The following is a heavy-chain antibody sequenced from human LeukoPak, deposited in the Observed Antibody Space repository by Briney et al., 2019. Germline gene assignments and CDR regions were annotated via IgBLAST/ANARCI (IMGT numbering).Heavy chain of an antibody. CDR2: INPSGGST. J-gene: IGHJ4*02. Sequence: ASVKVSCKTSGYTFTSYYMHWVRQAPGQGLEWMGIINPSGGSTSYAQKFQGRVTMTRDTSTSTVYMELSSLRSEDMAVYYCARGAWGYDILTGYYAILDYWGQGTLVTVSS. D-gene: IGHD3-9*01. CDR1: GYTFTSYY. V-gene: IGHV1-46*03. CDR3: ARGAWGYDILTGYYAILDY.